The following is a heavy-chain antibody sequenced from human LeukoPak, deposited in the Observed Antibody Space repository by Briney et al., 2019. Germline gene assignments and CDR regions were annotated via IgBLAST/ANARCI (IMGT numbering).Heavy chain of an antibody. D-gene: IGHD1-1*01. CDR1: GGSFSGYY. V-gene: IGHV4-34*01. CDR2: INHSGST. CDR3: ASGLAPPYYYFGMDV. Sequence: SETLSLTCAVYGGSFSGYYWRWIRQPPGKGLEWSGEINHSGSTNYNPALKSRVTISVDTSKNQFSLKLSSVTAADTAVYYSASGLAPPYYYFGMDVWGQGTTVTVSS. J-gene: IGHJ6*02.